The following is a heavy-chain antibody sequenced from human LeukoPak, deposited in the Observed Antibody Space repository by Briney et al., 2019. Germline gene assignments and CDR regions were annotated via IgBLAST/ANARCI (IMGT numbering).Heavy chain of an antibody. Sequence: SSETLSLTCAVYGGSFSGYYWSWIRQPPGKGLEWIGEISHSGRTNYNPSLKRRVTISVDTSKNQFSLKLSSVTAADTAVYYCARVVVVVPAAIRATNYYYYYMDVWGKGTTVSVSS. CDR1: GGSFSGYY. CDR3: ARVVVVVPAAIRATNYYYYYMDV. CDR2: ISHSGRT. D-gene: IGHD2-2*02. V-gene: IGHV4-34*01. J-gene: IGHJ6*03.